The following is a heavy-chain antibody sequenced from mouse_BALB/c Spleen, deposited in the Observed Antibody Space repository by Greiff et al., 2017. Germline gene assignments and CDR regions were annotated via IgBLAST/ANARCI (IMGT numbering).Heavy chain of an antibody. Sequence: EVQLQQSGTVLARPGASVKMSCKASGYTFTSYWMHWVKQRPGQGLEWIGAIYPGNSDTSYNQKFKGKAKLTAVTSTSTAYMELSSLTNEDSAVYYCTRTYGLLRGTYWGQGTLVTVSA. CDR2: IYPGNSDT. V-gene: IGHV1-5*01. CDR3: TRTYGLLRGTY. D-gene: IGHD2-3*01. CDR1: GYTFTSYW. J-gene: IGHJ3*01.